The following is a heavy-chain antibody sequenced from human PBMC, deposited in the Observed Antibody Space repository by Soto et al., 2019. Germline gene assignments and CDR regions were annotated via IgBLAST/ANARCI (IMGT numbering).Heavy chain of an antibody. V-gene: IGHV3-21*01. CDR2: ISSSSSYI. Sequence: EVQLVESGGGLVKPGGSLRLSCAASGFTFSSYSMNWVRQAPGTGLEWVSSISSSSSYIYYADSVKGRFTISRDNAKNSLYLQMNSLRAEDTAVYYCARDLIEVGFDYWGQGTLVTVSS. J-gene: IGHJ4*02. CDR3: ARDLIEVGFDY. D-gene: IGHD2-21*01. CDR1: GFTFSSYS.